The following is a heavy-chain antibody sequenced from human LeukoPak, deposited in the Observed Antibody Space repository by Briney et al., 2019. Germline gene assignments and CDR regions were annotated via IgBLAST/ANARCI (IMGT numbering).Heavy chain of an antibody. Sequence: SGTLSLTCAVLGGSISSSYWWSWVRQSPEKGLEWIGEIYQNGNTNYNPSLKSRVTVSIAKSKNQFSLNLSSVTAADTAVYFCARRDLWFGFFDYWGQGTLVTVSS. CDR3: ARRDLWFGFFDY. CDR1: GGSISSSYW. V-gene: IGHV4-4*02. J-gene: IGHJ4*02. D-gene: IGHD3-10*01. CDR2: IYQNGNT.